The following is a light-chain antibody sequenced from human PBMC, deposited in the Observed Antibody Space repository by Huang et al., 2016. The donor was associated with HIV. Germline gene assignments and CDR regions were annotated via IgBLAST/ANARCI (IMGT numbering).Light chain of an antibody. CDR2: DAS. J-gene: IGKJ4*01. Sequence: EIVMTQSPATLSVSPGERATLSCRASQSVSNYLAWYQQKPGQAPRLLIYDASTGATGIPARFSGSGSGTEFTLTSSSLQSEESAVYYCQQYNDWPLTFGGGTKVEIK. CDR3: QQYNDWPLT. CDR1: QSVSNY. V-gene: IGKV3-15*01.